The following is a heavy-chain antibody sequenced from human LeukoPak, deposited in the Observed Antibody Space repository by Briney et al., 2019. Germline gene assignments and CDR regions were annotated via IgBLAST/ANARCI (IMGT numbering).Heavy chain of an antibody. D-gene: IGHD6-19*01. J-gene: IGHJ4*02. V-gene: IGHV1-8*01. Sequence: ASVKVSCKASGYTFTSYDINWVRQATGQGLEWMGWMNPNSGNTGYAQKFQGRVTTTRNTSISTAYMELSSLRSEDTAVYYCARAARFSSGWYGYWGQGTLVTVSS. CDR3: ARAARFSSGWYGY. CDR2: MNPNSGNT. CDR1: GYTFTSYD.